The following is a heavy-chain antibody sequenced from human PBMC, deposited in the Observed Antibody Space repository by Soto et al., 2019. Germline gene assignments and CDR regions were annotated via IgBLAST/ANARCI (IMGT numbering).Heavy chain of an antibody. CDR1: GFTFRSYT. V-gene: IGHV3-21*01. CDR3: ARERYGWNYYFDY. Sequence: GGSLRLSCAASGFTFRSYTMNWVRQAPGKGLEWVSSIKNANNDRYYADSVKGRFTISRDNSKNTLYLQMNSLRAEDTAVYYCARERYGWNYYFDYWGQGTLVTVSS. CDR2: IKNANNDR. J-gene: IGHJ4*02. D-gene: IGHD1-7*01.